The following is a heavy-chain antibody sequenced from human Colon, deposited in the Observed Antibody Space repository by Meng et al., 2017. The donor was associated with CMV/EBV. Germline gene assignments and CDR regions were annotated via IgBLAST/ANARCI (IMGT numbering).Heavy chain of an antibody. J-gene: IGHJ4*02. D-gene: IGHD6-19*01. Sequence: GGSLRLSCEASGLAVSGNYMNWVHQAPGKGLEWVSIIYSGGSAYYTDSVKGRFTISRDNAKNTVYLQMNSLRAEDTAVYYCARVVPGAVGSISYFDSWGQGTLVTVSS. V-gene: IGHV3-53*01. CDR3: ARVVPGAVGSISYFDS. CDR2: IYSGGSA. CDR1: GLAVSGNY.